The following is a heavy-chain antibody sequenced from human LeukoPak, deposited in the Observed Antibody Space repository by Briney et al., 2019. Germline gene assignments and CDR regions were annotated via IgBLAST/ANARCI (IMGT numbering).Heavy chain of an antibody. J-gene: IGHJ3*02. V-gene: IGHV3-23*01. CDR3: ARDLSNFAFDI. D-gene: IGHD4-11*01. Sequence: PGGSLRLSCAASGFTFINHGMNWVRQAPGKGLEWVSGITGNGGATYYADSVRGRFIISRDNSKNTLYVQMSSVTAEDTAVYYCARDLSNFAFDIRGQGTMVTASS. CDR2: ITGNGGAT. CDR1: GFTFINHG.